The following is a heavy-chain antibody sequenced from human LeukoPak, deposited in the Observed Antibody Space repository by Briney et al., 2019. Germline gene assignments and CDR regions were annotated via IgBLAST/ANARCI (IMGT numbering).Heavy chain of an antibody. J-gene: IGHJ4*02. D-gene: IGHD1-1*01. Sequence: AGGSLRLSCAASGFTFSSYAMSWIRQAPGKGLEWVSYISTTSSFTKYADSVKGRFTISRDNAKNSLYLQMNSLRAEDTAVYYCARNTGTYDYWGQGTLVTVSS. CDR2: ISTTSSFT. CDR1: GFTFSSYA. CDR3: ARNTGTYDY. V-gene: IGHV3-11*06.